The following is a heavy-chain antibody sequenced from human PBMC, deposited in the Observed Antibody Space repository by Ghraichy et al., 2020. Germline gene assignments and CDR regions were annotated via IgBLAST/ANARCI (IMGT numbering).Heavy chain of an antibody. CDR3: SREYYYGSGSPLFDY. V-gene: IGHV4-59*01. CDR2: IYYSGST. Sequence: SETLSLTCTVSGGSISSYYWSWIRQPPGKGLEWIGYIYYSGSTNYNPSLKSRVTISVDTSKNQFSLKLSSVTAADTAVYYWSREYYYGSGSPLFDYWGQGTLVTVSS. CDR1: GGSISSYY. D-gene: IGHD3-10*01. J-gene: IGHJ4*02.